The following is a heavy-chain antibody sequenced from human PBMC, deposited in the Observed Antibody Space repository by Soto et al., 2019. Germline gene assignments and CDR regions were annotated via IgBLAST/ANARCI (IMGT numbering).Heavy chain of an antibody. CDR1: GFTFSSYA. J-gene: IGHJ6*02. CDR2: ISYDGSNK. Sequence: GGSLRLSCAASGFTFSSYAMHWVRQAPGKGLEWVAVISYDGSNKYYADSVKGRFTISRDNSKNTLYLQMNSLRAEDTAVYYCARDRPPGIVLMVYAHYGMDVWGQGTTVTVSS. D-gene: IGHD2-8*01. CDR3: ARDRPPGIVLMVYAHYGMDV. V-gene: IGHV3-30-3*01.